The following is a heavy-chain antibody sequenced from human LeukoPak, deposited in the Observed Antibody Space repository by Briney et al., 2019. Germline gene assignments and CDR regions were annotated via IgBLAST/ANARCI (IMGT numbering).Heavy chain of an antibody. Sequence: SETLSLTCTVSGYSISSGYYWGWIRQPPGKGLEWIGSIYHSGSTYYNPSLKSRVTISVDTSKNQFSLKLSSVTAADTAVYYCARAPEWELTSFDYWGQGTLVTVSS. CDR1: GYSISSGYY. CDR2: IYHSGST. V-gene: IGHV4-38-2*02. J-gene: IGHJ4*02. D-gene: IGHD1-26*01. CDR3: ARAPEWELTSFDY.